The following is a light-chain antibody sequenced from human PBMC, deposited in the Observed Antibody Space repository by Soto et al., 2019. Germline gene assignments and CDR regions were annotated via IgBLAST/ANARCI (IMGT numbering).Light chain of an antibody. CDR3: TSYTGSSTPYV. Sequence: ALTQPASVSGSPGQSLTISCTGTSSDVGGYDYVSWYQQRPGKAPTLMISEVSNRPSGVSNRFSGSKSGNTASLTISGLQAEDEADYYCTSYTGSSTPYVFGTGTKVTVL. J-gene: IGLJ1*01. CDR1: SSDVGGYDY. CDR2: EVS. V-gene: IGLV2-14*01.